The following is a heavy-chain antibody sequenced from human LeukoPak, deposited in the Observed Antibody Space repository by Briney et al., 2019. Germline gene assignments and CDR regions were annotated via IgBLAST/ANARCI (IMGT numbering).Heavy chain of an antibody. J-gene: IGHJ6*03. Sequence: PSETLSLTCTVSGYSISSGYYWGWIRQPLGKGLEWIGSIYHSGSTYYNPSLKSRVTISVDTSKNQFSLKLSSVTAADTAVYYCARGRPNINDFWSGYLGYYYMDVWGKGTTVTVSS. V-gene: IGHV4-38-2*02. CDR1: GYSISSGYY. D-gene: IGHD3-3*01. CDR3: ARGRPNINDFWSGYLGYYYMDV. CDR2: IYHSGST.